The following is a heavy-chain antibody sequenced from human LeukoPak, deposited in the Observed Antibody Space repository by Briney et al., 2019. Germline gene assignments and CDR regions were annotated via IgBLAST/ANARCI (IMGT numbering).Heavy chain of an antibody. CDR3: TKDRGATPHYFDY. Sequence: PGGSLRLSCAASGFTFSSYAMSWVRQAPGKGLEWVSAISGSGGGTYYADSVKGRFTISRDNSKNTLYLQMNSLRAEDTAVYYCTKDRGATPHYFDYWGQGTLVTVSS. V-gene: IGHV3-23*01. D-gene: IGHD1-26*01. CDR1: GFTFSSYA. J-gene: IGHJ4*02. CDR2: ISGSGGGT.